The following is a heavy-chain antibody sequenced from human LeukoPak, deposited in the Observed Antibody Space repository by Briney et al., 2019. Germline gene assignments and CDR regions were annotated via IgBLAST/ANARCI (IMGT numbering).Heavy chain of an antibody. Sequence: SQTLSLTCTVSGGSISSGGYYWSWIRQHPGKGLEWIGYIYYSGSTYYNPSLKSRVTISVDTSKNRFSLKLSSVTAADTAVYYCARESAKEVGFDYWGQGTLVTVSS. J-gene: IGHJ4*02. CDR3: ARESAKEVGFDY. CDR1: GGSISSGGYY. V-gene: IGHV4-31*03. CDR2: IYYSGST.